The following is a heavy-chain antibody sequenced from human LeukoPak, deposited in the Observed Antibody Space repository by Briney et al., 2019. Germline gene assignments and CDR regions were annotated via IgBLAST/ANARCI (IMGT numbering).Heavy chain of an antibody. J-gene: IGHJ6*03. D-gene: IGHD2-15*01. CDR1: GFTFSNAW. V-gene: IGHV3-15*01. CDR3: TTEELGYSIGGSCYSLYYYYYYMDV. Sequence: PGRSLRLPCAASGFTFSNAWMSWVGQAPGKGLEGVGRIKSKTDGGTTDYAAPVKGRFTISRDDSKNTLYLQMNSLKTEDTAVYYCTTEELGYSIGGSCYSLYYYYYYMDVWGKGTTVTVSS. CDR2: IKSKTDGGTT.